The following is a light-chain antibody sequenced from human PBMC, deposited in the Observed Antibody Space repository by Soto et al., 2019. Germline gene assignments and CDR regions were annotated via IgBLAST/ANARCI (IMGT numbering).Light chain of an antibody. V-gene: IGKV1-5*03. CDR3: QQYDSYSPLT. CDR1: QSIKNS. CDR2: KAS. J-gene: IGKJ4*01. Sequence: DIQMSQSPSALSASVGDRVTISCRASQSIKNSLNWYQQKPGGAPNLLIYKASGLESGVPSRFSGSGSGTDFTLTISSLQPDDFATYYCQQYDSYSPLTFGGGTKVEIK.